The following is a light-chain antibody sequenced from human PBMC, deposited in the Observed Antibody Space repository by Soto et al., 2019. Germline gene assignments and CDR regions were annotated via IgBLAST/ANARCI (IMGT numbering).Light chain of an antibody. CDR2: GTS. J-gene: IGKJ1*01. V-gene: IGKV3-20*01. CDR3: QQYGTSPWS. CDR1: QSVSSRY. Sequence: EVVLTQSPGTLSLSPGEGATLSYRASQSVSSRYLAWYQQKPGQAPRLLISGTSTRATGIPDGFSGSGPGTDLTISITRLAAELFPVYYRQQYGTSPWSFGNGTKV.